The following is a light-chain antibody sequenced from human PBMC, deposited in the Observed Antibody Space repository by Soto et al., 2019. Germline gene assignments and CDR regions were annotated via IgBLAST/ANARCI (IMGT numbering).Light chain of an antibody. CDR2: EVS. J-gene: IGLJ3*02. CDR1: SSDVGGYNY. Sequence: QSALTQPASVSGSPGQSITISCTGTSSDVGGYNYVSWYQHLPGKAPKLMIHEVSNRPSGVSNRFSGSKSGNTASLTISGLQVEDEADYYCSSYTSSSTWVFGRGTKLTVL. V-gene: IGLV2-14*01. CDR3: SSYTSSSTWV.